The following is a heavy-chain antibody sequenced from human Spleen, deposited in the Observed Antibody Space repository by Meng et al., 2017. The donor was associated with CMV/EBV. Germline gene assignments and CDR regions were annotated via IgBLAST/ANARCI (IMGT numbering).Heavy chain of an antibody. V-gene: IGHV3-20*04. CDR3: TRVVGGSPTR. D-gene: IGHD1-26*01. CDR1: GFTFDDYG. J-gene: IGHJ1*01. CDR2: INGNGGSA. Sequence: LSCVASGFTFDDYGMSWVRQAPGKGLEWVSGINGNGGSADYADSVRGRFTISRDNAANTLYLQMDSLSPEDTALYYCTRVVGGSPTRWGQGTLVTVSS.